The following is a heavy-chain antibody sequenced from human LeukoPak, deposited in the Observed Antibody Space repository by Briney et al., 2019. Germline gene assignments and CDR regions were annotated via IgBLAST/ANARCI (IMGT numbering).Heavy chain of an antibody. V-gene: IGHV4-34*01. D-gene: IGHD3-10*01. Sequence: SETPSLTCAVYGGSFSGYYWSWIRQPPGKGLEWIGEINHSGSTNYNPSLKSRVTISVDTSKNQFSLKLSSVTAADTAVYYCARGPDYYGSGSYYKRKGYFDYWGQGTLVTVSS. J-gene: IGHJ4*02. CDR1: GGSFSGYY. CDR2: INHSGST. CDR3: ARGPDYYGSGSYYKRKGYFDY.